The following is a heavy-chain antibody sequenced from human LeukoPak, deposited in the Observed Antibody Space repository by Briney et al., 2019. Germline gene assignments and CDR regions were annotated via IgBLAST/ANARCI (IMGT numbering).Heavy chain of an antibody. D-gene: IGHD6-13*01. Sequence: ASVKVSCKASGYTFTCYGISWVRQAPGQGLEWMGWISAYNGNTNYAQKLQGRVTMTTDTSTSTAYMELRSLRSDDTAVYYCAREGSSWYEFGYWGQEPWSPSPQ. CDR3: AREGSSWYEFGY. V-gene: IGHV1-18*01. CDR1: GYTFTCYG. J-gene: IGHJ4*01. CDR2: ISAYNGNT.